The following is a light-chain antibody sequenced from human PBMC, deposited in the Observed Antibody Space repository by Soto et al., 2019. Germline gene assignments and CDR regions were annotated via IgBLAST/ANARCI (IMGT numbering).Light chain of an antibody. CDR1: QSVGRNY. J-gene: IGKJ5*01. CDR3: QQYATSPIT. CDR2: GAS. Sequence: ENVLTQSPGTLSSSPGERATLSCRASQSVGRNYLAWFQQKSGQAPRLVIYGASSRAAGIPDRLSGSGSGTDFTLTISRLEPEDFAVYYCQQYATSPITFGQGTRLEI. V-gene: IGKV3-20*01.